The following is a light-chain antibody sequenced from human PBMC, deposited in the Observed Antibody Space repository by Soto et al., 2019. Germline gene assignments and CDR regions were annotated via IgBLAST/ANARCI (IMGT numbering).Light chain of an antibody. J-gene: IGLJ3*02. CDR1: SSDVGGYAH. V-gene: IGLV2-14*03. Sequence: QSALTQPASVSGSPGQSITISCTGTSSDVGGYAHVSWYQQHPGKAPKLIIYDVTGRPSGISRRFSGAKSDNTASLAVSGLQPEDEADYYCSSYTNKDTLLFGGGTKLTVL. CDR3: SSYTNKDTLL. CDR2: DVT.